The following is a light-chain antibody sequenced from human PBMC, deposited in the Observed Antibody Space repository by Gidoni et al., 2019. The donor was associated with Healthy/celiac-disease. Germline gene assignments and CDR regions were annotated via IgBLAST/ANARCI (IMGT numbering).Light chain of an antibody. CDR2: GAS. Sequence: DIVLTHSPGTLSLSPGERATLSCRASQSVSSSYLAWYQQKPGQAPRLLIYGASSRATGIPDRFSGSGAGTDFTLTISRLEPEDFAVYYCQQYGSSPRFXQXTRLEIK. J-gene: IGKJ5*01. V-gene: IGKV3-20*01. CDR3: QQYGSSPR. CDR1: QSVSSSY.